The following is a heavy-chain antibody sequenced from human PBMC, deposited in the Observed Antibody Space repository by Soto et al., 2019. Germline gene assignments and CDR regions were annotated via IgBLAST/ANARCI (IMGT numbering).Heavy chain of an antibody. J-gene: IGHJ3*01. CDR2: IYWDDDT. Sequence: QITLKESGPPLVRPTQTLTLACSLSGFSLTTSGVGVGWIRQPPGKALEFLALIYWDDDTRYRPSLRTRLTITKDTSKNLVVLTMTNVDPVDTATYYCVRFWGGFFVPRHRDAFDLWGQGTMVTVSS. CDR3: VRFWGGFFVPRHRDAFDL. CDR1: GFSLTTSGVG. V-gene: IGHV2-5*02. D-gene: IGHD3-3*01.